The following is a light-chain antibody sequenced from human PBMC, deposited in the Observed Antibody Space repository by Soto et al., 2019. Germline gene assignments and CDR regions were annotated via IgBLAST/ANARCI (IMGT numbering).Light chain of an antibody. CDR1: RNINGNY. CDR3: QQRSNWPPLT. CDR2: GTS. Sequence: EVVLTQSPGTLSLSPGERATLSCRASRNINGNYLGWYQLKRGQAPRLLIYGTSTRATGIPDRFSGSGSGTDFTLTISRLEPEDFAVYYCQQRSNWPPLTFGGGTKVEIK. V-gene: IGKV3D-20*02. J-gene: IGKJ4*01.